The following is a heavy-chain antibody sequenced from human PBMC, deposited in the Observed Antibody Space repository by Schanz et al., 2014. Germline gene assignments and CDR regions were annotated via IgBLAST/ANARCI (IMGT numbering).Heavy chain of an antibody. Sequence: EVQLLESGGGLVQPGGSLRLSCLASGFAFSSYGMNWVRQAPGKGLEWVSYISGSSRTIYYADSMKGRFTVSRDNAENALYLQMNTLRAEDTAVYYCARKMKLGVYGGKGHDSLDIWGQGTMVTVSS. CDR3: ARKMKLGVYGGKGHDSLDI. CDR1: GFAFSSYG. V-gene: IGHV3-48*01. J-gene: IGHJ3*02. D-gene: IGHD4-17*01. CDR2: ISGSSRTI.